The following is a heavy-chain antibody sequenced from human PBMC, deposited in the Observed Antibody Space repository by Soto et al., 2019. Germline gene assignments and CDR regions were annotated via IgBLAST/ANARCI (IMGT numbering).Heavy chain of an antibody. V-gene: IGHV4-34*01. CDR2: INHSGST. D-gene: IGHD5-12*01. CDR3: ARGKAPYRLYYFDY. J-gene: IGHJ4*02. Sequence: PGKGLEWIGEINHSGSTNYNPSLKSRVTISVDTSKNQFSLKLSSVTAADTAVYYCARGKAPYRLYYFDYWGQGILVTV.